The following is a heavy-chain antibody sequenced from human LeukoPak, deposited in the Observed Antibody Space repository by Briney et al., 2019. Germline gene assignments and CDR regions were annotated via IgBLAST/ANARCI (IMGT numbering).Heavy chain of an antibody. J-gene: IGHJ4*02. V-gene: IGHV3-33*01. D-gene: IGHD3-22*01. CDR1: GFTFSSYG. CDR3: ARDDSSGYYSDY. Sequence: GGSLRLSRAASGFTFSSYGMHWVRQAPGKGLEWVAVIWYDGSNKYYADSVKGRFTISRDNSKNTLYLQMNSLRAEDTAVYYCARDDSSGYYSDYWGQGTLVTVSS. CDR2: IWYDGSNK.